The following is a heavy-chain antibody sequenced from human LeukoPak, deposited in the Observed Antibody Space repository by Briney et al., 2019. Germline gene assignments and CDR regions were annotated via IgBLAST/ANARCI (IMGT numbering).Heavy chain of an antibody. CDR3: AKENCSSTSCYLGWFDP. Sequence: PGGSLRLSCAASGFTFSSYGMSWVRQAPGKGLEWVANIKQDGSEKYYVDSVKGRFTISRDNAKNSLYLQMNSLRAEDTAVYYCAKENCSSTSCYLGWFDPWGQGTLVTVSS. CDR1: GFTFSSYG. D-gene: IGHD2-2*01. CDR2: IKQDGSEK. J-gene: IGHJ5*02. V-gene: IGHV3-7*01.